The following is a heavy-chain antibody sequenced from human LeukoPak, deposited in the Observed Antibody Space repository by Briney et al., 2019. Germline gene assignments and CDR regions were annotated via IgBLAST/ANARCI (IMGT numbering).Heavy chain of an antibody. V-gene: IGHV4-39*01. J-gene: IGHJ5*02. CDR1: GVSISSGTYY. CDR3: ASRYSYGDSWNWFDP. Sequence: PSETLSLTCTVSGVSISSGTYYWGWIRQPPGEGLEWIGSIYYSGSTYYNPSLKSRVTISVDTSKNLFSLRLSSVTAADTAVYYCASRYSYGDSWNWFDPWGQGTLVSVSS. CDR2: IYYSGST. D-gene: IGHD5-18*01.